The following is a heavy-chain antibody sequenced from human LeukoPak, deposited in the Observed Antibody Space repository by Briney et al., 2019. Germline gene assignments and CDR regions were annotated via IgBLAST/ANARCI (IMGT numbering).Heavy chain of an antibody. CDR2: ISSSSSYI. D-gene: IGHD2-2*01. V-gene: IGHV3-21*01. CDR1: GFTFSSYS. J-gene: IGHJ4*02. CDR3: ARAPTVLVGYCSSSSCQADY. Sequence: GGSLRLSCAASGFTFSSYSMNWVRQAPGKGLEWVSSISSSSSYIYYADSVKGRFTISRDNAENSLYLQMNSLRVEDTAVYYCARAPTVLVGYCSSSSCQADYWGQGTLVTVSS.